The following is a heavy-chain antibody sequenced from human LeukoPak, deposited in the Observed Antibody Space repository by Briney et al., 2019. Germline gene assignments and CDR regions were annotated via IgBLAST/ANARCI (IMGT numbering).Heavy chain of an antibody. CDR2: IYTSGST. Sequence: TETLSLTCTVSGGSISSYYWSWIRQPAGKGLEWIGRIYTSGSTNYNPSLKSRVTMSVDTSKNQFSLKLSSVTAADTAVYYCAREGSGWEYYYYYYMDVWGKGTTVTVSS. CDR1: GGSISSYY. D-gene: IGHD6-19*01. CDR3: AREGSGWEYYYYYYMDV. V-gene: IGHV4-4*07. J-gene: IGHJ6*03.